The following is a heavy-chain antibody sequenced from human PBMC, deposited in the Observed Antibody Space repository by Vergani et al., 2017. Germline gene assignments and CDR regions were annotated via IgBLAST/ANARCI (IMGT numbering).Heavy chain of an antibody. CDR1: GFTFDDYT. Sequence: EVQLVESGGVVVQPGGSLRLSCAASGFTFDDYTMHWVRQAPGKGLEWVSLISWDGGSTYYADSVKGRFTISRDNSKNSLYLQMNSLRTEDTALYYCAREAALGMVNWFDPWGQGTLVTVSS. D-gene: IGHD4/OR15-4a*01. V-gene: IGHV3-43*01. J-gene: IGHJ5*02. CDR2: ISWDGGST. CDR3: AREAALGMVNWFDP.